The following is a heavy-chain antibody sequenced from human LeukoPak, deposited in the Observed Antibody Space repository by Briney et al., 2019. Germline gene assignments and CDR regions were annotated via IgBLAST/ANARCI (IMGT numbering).Heavy chain of an antibody. Sequence: AGGSLRLSCAASGFTFSNYWMSWVRQAPGKGLEWVANINQDVSEENFVDSVKGRFTISRDNAMSSLFLQMNSLRAEDTAVYYCARDRGYSTFDFWGQGTLVTVSS. V-gene: IGHV3-7*04. J-gene: IGHJ4*02. D-gene: IGHD4-11*01. CDR1: GFTFSNYW. CDR3: ARDRGYSTFDF. CDR2: INQDVSEE.